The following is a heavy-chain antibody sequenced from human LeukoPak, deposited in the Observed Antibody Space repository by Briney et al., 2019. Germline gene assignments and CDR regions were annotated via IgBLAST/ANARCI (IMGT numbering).Heavy chain of an antibody. D-gene: IGHD3-22*01. J-gene: IGHJ4*02. V-gene: IGHV4-34*01. CDR1: GGSFSGYY. CDR2: INHSGST. CDR3: ASSNYYDSSGYYYPFDY. Sequence: SGTLSLTCAVYGGSFSGYYWSWIRQPPGKGLEWIGEINHSGSTNYNPSLKSRVTISVDTSKNQFSLKLSSVTAADTAVYHCASSNYYDSSGYYYPFDYWGQGTLVTVSS.